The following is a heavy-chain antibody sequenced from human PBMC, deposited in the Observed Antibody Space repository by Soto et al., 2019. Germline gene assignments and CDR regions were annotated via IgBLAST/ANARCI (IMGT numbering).Heavy chain of an antibody. Sequence: SVKFSCKASGGTVSSYAISWVRQAPGQGLEWMGGIIPIFGTANYAQKFRGRVTITADKSTSTAYMELSSLRSEDTAVYYCARDLSAVAGTDYYYGMDVWGQGTTVTVSS. J-gene: IGHJ6*02. CDR3: ARDLSAVAGTDYYYGMDV. V-gene: IGHV1-69*06. D-gene: IGHD6-19*01. CDR2: IIPIFGTA. CDR1: GGTVSSYA.